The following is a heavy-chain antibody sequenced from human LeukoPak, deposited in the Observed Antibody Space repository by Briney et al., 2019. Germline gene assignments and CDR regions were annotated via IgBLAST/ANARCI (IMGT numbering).Heavy chain of an antibody. Sequence: ASVKVSCKASGYTFTSYGISWVRQAPGQGLEWMGWISAYNGNTNYAQKLQGRVTMTTDTSTSTAYMELSRLRSDDAAVYYCARELGPKYSYGPGFDYWGQGTLVIVSS. V-gene: IGHV1-18*01. CDR1: GYTFTSYG. J-gene: IGHJ4*02. D-gene: IGHD5-18*01. CDR3: ARELGPKYSYGPGFDY. CDR2: ISAYNGNT.